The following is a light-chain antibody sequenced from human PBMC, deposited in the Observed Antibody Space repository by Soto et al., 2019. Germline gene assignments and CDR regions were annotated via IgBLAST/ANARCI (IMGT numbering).Light chain of an antibody. CDR2: GVS. CDR3: QQYETSLPWT. CDR1: QSVSSSY. J-gene: IGKJ1*01. V-gene: IGKV3-20*01. Sequence: EIVLTQSPGTLSLFPGERATLSCRASQSVSSSYLAWYQQKPGQAPRLLIYGVSSRATGIPDRFSGSGSGTDFSLTISRLEPKDFAVYYCQQYETSLPWTFGQGTKVEIK.